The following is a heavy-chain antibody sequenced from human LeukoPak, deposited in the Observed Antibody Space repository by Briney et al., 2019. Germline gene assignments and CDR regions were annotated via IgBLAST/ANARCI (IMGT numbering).Heavy chain of an antibody. V-gene: IGHV3-7*01. CDR3: ARDEDGMDV. J-gene: IGHJ6*02. Sequence: GGSLRLSCAASGFTFSSYAMSWVRQAPGKGLEWVANIKQDGSEKYYVDSVKGRFTISRDNAKNSLYLQMNSLRAEDTAVYYCARDEDGMDVWGQGTTVTVSS. CDR2: IKQDGSEK. CDR1: GFTFSSYA.